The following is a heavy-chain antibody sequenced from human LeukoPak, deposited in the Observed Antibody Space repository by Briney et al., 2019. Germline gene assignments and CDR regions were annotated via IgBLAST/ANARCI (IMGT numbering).Heavy chain of an antibody. Sequence: SETLSLTRAVYGGSFSGYYWSWIRQPPGKGLEWIGEINHSGSTNYNPSLKSRVTISVDTSKNQFSLKLGSVTAADTAVYYCARGATVTWWGQGTLVTVSS. CDR2: INHSGST. CDR1: GGSFSGYY. J-gene: IGHJ4*02. CDR3: ARGATVTW. D-gene: IGHD4-17*01. V-gene: IGHV4-34*01.